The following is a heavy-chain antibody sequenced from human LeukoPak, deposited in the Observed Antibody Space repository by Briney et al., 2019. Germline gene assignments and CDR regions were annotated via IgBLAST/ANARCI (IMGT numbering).Heavy chain of an antibody. CDR3: ARDGGYGDYGGIDY. CDR2: INPNSGGT. Sequence: ASVKVSCKASGGTFSSYAISWVRQAPGQGLEWMGWINPNSGGTNYAQKFQGRVTMTRDTSISTAYMELSRLRSDDTAVYYCARDGGYGDYGGIDYWGQGTLVTVSS. D-gene: IGHD4-17*01. V-gene: IGHV1-2*02. CDR1: GGTFSSYA. J-gene: IGHJ4*02.